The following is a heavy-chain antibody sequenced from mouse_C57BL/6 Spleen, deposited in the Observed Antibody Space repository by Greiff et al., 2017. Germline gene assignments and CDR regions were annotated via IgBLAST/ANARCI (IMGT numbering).Heavy chain of an antibody. J-gene: IGHJ2*01. Sequence: DVKLQESGPELVKPGASVKISCKASGYTFTDYYMNWVKQSHGKSLEWIGDINPNNGGTSYNQKFKGKATLTVDKSSSTAYMELRSLTSEDSAVYYCARSEDYYYGSSYFDYWGQGTTLTVSS. D-gene: IGHD1-1*01. CDR2: INPNNGGT. CDR1: GYTFTDYY. CDR3: ARSEDYYYGSSYFDY. V-gene: IGHV1-26*01.